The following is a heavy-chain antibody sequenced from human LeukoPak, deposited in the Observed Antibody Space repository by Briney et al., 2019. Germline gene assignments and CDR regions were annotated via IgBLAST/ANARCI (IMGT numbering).Heavy chain of an antibody. CDR2: ISVSATNT. CDR1: GLTFSSFD. V-gene: IGHV3-23*01. J-gene: IGHJ1*01. CDR3: ATITSMRVVLIS. D-gene: IGHD3-22*01. Sequence: GGSLRLSGAASGLTFSSFDVTWVRQAPGKGLEWVSTISVSATNTYYADSVKGRFTISRDNSKNTLYLQMNSLRADDTAVYYCATITSMRVVLISWGQGTLVTVSS.